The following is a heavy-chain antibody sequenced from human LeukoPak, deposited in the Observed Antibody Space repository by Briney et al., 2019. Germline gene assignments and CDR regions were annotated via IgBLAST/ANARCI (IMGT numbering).Heavy chain of an antibody. J-gene: IGHJ4*02. CDR1: GFTFDDYA. Sequence: GRSLRLSCAASGFTFDDYAMHWVRQAPGKGLEWVSGISWNSGSIGYADSVKGRFTISRDNAKNSLYLQMNSLRAEDTAVYYCAKYDSSGPFDYWGQGTLVTVSS. CDR3: AKYDSSGPFDY. D-gene: IGHD3-22*01. CDR2: ISWNSGSI. V-gene: IGHV3-9*01.